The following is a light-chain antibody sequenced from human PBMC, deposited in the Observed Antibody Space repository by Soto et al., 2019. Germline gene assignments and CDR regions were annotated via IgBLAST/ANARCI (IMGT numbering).Light chain of an antibody. V-gene: IGKV1-39*01. CDR1: QTISSY. CDR3: QQRGT. Sequence: DIQMTQSPSSLSASVGDRVTITCRASQTISSYLNWYQQKPGKAPKLLIFAKSTLQSGVPSRFSGSGSETDFTLTISSLQPEDFATDYCQQRGTFGPGTKVDIK. J-gene: IGKJ3*01. CDR2: AKS.